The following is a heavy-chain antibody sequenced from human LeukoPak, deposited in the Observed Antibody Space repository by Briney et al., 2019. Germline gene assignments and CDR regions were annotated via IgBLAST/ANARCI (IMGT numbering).Heavy chain of an antibody. J-gene: IGHJ4*02. Sequence: ASVKVSYTHSGYTLTELSMLGVRQAGGIGGEGMGSFDPAEGGTIHENFQGRLSMTEETSTGTAYMELSSLRSDDTAVYYCTIAGAYDYQLDFDYWGQGTLVTVSS. CDR2: FDPAEGGT. D-gene: IGHD5-12*01. CDR3: TIAGAYDYQLDFDY. V-gene: IGHV1-24*01. CDR1: GYTLTELS.